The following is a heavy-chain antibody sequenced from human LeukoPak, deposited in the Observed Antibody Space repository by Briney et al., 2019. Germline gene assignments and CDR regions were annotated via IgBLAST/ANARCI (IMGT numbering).Heavy chain of an antibody. CDR2: IYWDDDK. D-gene: IGHD3-9*01. J-gene: IGHJ3*02. Sequence: SGPTLVKPTQTLTLTCTFSGFSLSTSGVGVGWIRQPPGKALEWLALIYWDDDKRYSPSLKSRLTITKDTSKNPVVLTMTNMDPVDTATYFCSPLRGEFDWWEAFDIWGQGTMVTVSS. CDR1: GFSLSTSGVG. V-gene: IGHV2-5*02. CDR3: SPLRGEFDWWEAFDI.